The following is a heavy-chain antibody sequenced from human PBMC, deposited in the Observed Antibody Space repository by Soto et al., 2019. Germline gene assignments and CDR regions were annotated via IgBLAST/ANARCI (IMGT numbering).Heavy chain of an antibody. D-gene: IGHD2-21*02. CDR3: ARSIVVVTARDY. CDR1: GYTFTSYA. J-gene: IGHJ4*02. V-gene: IGHV1-3*01. CDR2: INAGNGNT. Sequence: ASVKVSCKASGYTFTSYAMHWVRQAPGQRLEWMGWINAGNGNTKYSQKFQGRVTITRDTSASTAYMGLSSLRSEDTAVYYCARSIVVVTARDYWGQGTLVTVSS.